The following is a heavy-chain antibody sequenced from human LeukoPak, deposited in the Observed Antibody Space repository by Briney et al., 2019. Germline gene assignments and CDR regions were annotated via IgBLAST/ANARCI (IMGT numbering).Heavy chain of an antibody. CDR1: GYTFTSYG. CDR3: ARDLDAKYCSSTSCPPYYYYYYGMDV. J-gene: IGHJ6*02. D-gene: IGHD2-2*01. Sequence: ASVKVSCKASGYTFTSYGISWVRQAPGQGLEWTGWNSAYNGNTNYAQKLQGRVTMTTDTSTSTAYMELRSLRSDDTAVYYCARDLDAKYCSSTSCPPYYYYYYGMDVWGQGTTVTVSS. V-gene: IGHV1-18*01. CDR2: NSAYNGNT.